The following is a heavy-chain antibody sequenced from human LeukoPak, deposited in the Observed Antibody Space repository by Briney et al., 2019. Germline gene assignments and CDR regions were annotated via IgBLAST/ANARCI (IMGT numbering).Heavy chain of an antibody. J-gene: IGHJ4*02. CDR1: GFTFSNYS. CDR2: ISHDGSKR. D-gene: IGHD3-3*01. CDR3: ARGIRYDFWSGYYPLDF. Sequence: GGSLRLSCAASGFTFSNYSMHWVRQAPGKGLEWVALISHDGSKRFFADSVRGRFTISRDNSNNTLYLQMDSLRAEDTAVFYCARGIRYDFWSGYYPLDFWGRGALVTVSS. V-gene: IGHV3-30*04.